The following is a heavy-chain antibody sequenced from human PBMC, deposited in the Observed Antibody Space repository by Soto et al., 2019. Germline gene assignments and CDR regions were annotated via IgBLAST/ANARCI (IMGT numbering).Heavy chain of an antibody. J-gene: IGHJ4*02. CDR1: GFTFSSYA. Sequence: EVQLLESGGGLVQPGGSLRLSCAASGFTFSSYAMSWVRQAPGKGLEWVSAISGGGGSTYYADSVKGRFTISRDNSKNTLDLQMNSLRAEDTAVYYCAKSRLKIAAAGTGSDYWGQGTLVTVSS. CDR2: ISGGGGST. V-gene: IGHV3-23*01. CDR3: AKSRLKIAAAGTGSDY. D-gene: IGHD6-13*01.